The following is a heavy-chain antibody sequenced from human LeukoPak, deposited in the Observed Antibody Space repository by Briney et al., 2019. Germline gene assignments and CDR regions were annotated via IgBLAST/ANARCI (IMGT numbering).Heavy chain of an antibody. V-gene: IGHV4-4*02. CDR2: IYHSGSP. CDR3: SRLPDP. J-gene: IGHJ5*02. Sequence: PSGTLSLTCAVCGVSISSSNWWHWVRQPPGKGLEWIGEIYHSGSPNYNPSLKSRVTISIDKSKNQFSLKLSSVTAADTAVYYCSRLPDPWGQGTLVTVSS. CDR1: GVSISSSNW.